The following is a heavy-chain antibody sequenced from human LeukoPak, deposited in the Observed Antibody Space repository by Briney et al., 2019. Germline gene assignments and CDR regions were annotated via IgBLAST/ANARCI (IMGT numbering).Heavy chain of an antibody. CDR3: ARRYDNTGYYVY. CDR1: GYSFTDYW. CDR2: IYPGDSDT. D-gene: IGHD3-22*01. V-gene: IGHV5-51*01. J-gene: IGHJ4*02. Sequence: GESLKISCKGSGYSFTDYWIAGVRQLPGKGLEWMEIIYPGDSDTRYSPSFQGQVTISADKSISTAYLQWTSLKASDTATYYCARRYDNTGYYVYWGQGTPVTVSP.